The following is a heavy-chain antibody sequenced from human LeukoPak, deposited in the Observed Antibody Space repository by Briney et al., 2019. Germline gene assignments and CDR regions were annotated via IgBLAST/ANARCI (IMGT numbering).Heavy chain of an antibody. Sequence: PGGSLRLSCAASGVTFSSYAMSWVRQAPGKGLGWVSAISGSGGSTYYADSVKGRFTISRDNSKNTLYLQMNSLRAEDTAVYYCAKDSTMIVVAYFDYWGQGTLVTVSS. J-gene: IGHJ4*02. D-gene: IGHD3-22*01. V-gene: IGHV3-23*01. CDR3: AKDSTMIVVAYFDY. CDR1: GVTFSSYA. CDR2: ISGSGGST.